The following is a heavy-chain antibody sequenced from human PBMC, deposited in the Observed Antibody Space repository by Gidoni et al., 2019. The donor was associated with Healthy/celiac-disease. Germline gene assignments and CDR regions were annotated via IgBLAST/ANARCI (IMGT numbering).Heavy chain of an antibody. CDR3: ARGPGVTTAYYYYMDV. V-gene: IGHV4-61*02. Sequence: QVQLQESGPGLVKPSQTLPLTCTVSGGSISSGSYYWSWIRQPAGKGLEWIGRIYTSGSTNYNPSLKSRVTISVDTSKNQFSLKLSSVTAADTAVYYCARGPGVTTAYYYYMDVWGKGTTVTVSS. CDR2: IYTSGST. D-gene: IGHD4-4*01. J-gene: IGHJ6*03. CDR1: GGSISSGSYY.